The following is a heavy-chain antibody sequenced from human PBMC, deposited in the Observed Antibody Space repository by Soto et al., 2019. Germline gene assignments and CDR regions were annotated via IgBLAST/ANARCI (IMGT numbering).Heavy chain of an antibody. CDR2: ISWNSGSI. CDR1: GFTFDDYA. Sequence: PGGSLRLSCAASGFTFDDYAMHWVRQAPGKGLEWVSGISWNSGSIGYGDSVKGRFTISRDNAKNSLYLQMNSLQEEDTALYYCAKDTVATAGYGMDVWDQGTTVTVSS. CDR3: AKDTVATAGYGMDV. D-gene: IGHD6-19*01. V-gene: IGHV3-9*01. J-gene: IGHJ6*02.